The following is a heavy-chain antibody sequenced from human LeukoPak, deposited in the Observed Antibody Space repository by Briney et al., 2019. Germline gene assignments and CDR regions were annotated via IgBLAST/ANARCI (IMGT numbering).Heavy chain of an antibody. Sequence: PGGSLRLSCAASGFTFSSYSMNWVRQAPGKGLEWVSSISSSSSYIYYADSVKGRFTISRDNAKNSLYLQMHSLRAEDTAVYYCARVWRRAFDYWGQGTLVTVSS. CDR3: ARVWRRAFDY. V-gene: IGHV3-21*01. CDR1: GFTFSSYS. D-gene: IGHD3-10*01. J-gene: IGHJ4*02. CDR2: ISSSSSYI.